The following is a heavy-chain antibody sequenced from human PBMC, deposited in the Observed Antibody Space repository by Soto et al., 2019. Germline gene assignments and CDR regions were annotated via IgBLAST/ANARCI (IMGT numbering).Heavy chain of an antibody. Sequence: EVQLLESGGGLVQPGGSLRLSCAASGFTFSSYAMSWVRQAPGKGLEWVSAISGSGGSTYYADSVKGRFTISRDNSKNTLYLQMNSLRAEDTAVYYCAKDPGQQLPKNYYYYGMDVWGQGTTVTVSS. J-gene: IGHJ6*02. CDR3: AKDPGQQLPKNYYYYGMDV. V-gene: IGHV3-23*01. D-gene: IGHD6-13*01. CDR1: GFTFSSYA. CDR2: ISGSGGST.